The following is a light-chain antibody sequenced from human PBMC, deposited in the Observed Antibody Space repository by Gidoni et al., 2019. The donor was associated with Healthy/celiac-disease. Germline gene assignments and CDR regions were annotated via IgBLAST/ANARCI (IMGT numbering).Light chain of an antibody. CDR3: QVWNSSSDHVV. CDR1: NIGSKS. Sequence: SYVLTQPPSVSVAPGKTARITCGGNNIGSKSVHWYQQKPGQAPVLVVYDDSDRPSGSPERFSGSNSGNTATLTISRVEAGDEAEYYCQVWNSSSDHVVFGGGTKLTVL. J-gene: IGLJ2*01. CDR2: DDS. V-gene: IGLV3-21*03.